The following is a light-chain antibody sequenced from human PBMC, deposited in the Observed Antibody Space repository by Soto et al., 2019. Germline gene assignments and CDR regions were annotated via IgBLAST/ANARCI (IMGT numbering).Light chain of an antibody. CDR2: DAS. J-gene: IGKJ2*01. Sequence: DIQMTQSPSSLSASVGDRVTISCQASQDISKYLNWYQQHPGKAPRLLIYDASSLDAGIPSRFRSRSPWTDFTFASDSVQPEYIATYFCHQFDTFPQAFGQGTKLEIK. CDR1: QDISKY. V-gene: IGKV1-33*01. CDR3: HQFDTFPQA.